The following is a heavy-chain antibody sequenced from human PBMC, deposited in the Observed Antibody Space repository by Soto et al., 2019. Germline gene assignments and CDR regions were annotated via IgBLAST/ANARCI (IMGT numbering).Heavy chain of an antibody. CDR3: ARDREYYDSSGLYFDY. CDR2: IYYGWST. V-gene: IGHV4-59*01. Sequence: PSETLSLTCTVSGGSISDYYWSWIRQPQGKGLEWIGYIYYGWSTNYNPSLKSRVTISVDTSKNQFSLKLISVTAADTAVYYCARDREYYDSSGLYFDYWGQGTLVTVSS. CDR1: GGSISDYY. J-gene: IGHJ4*02. D-gene: IGHD3-22*01.